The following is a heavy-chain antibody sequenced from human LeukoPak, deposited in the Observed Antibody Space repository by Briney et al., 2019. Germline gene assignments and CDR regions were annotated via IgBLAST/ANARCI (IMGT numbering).Heavy chain of an antibody. V-gene: IGHV4-30-4*01. Sequence: PSETLSLTCTVSGGSISSGDYYWSWIRQLPGKGLEWIGYIYYSGSTYYNPSLKSRVTISVDTSKNQFSLKLSSVTAADTAVYYCARDLILRYCSGGSCYRRSYYFDYWGQGTLVTVSS. CDR2: IYYSGST. CDR3: ARDLILRYCSGGSCYRRSYYFDY. D-gene: IGHD2-15*01. J-gene: IGHJ4*02. CDR1: GGSISSGDYY.